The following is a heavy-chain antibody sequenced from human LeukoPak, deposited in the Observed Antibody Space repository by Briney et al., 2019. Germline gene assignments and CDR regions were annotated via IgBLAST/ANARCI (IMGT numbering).Heavy chain of an antibody. CDR3: ARGTRFITVAGTSLSFDP. J-gene: IGHJ5*02. V-gene: IGHV3-64*01. Sequence: PGGSLRLSCAASGFSFSSFFMHWVRQAPGKGLEYVSGISANGGRTYCANSVEGRFTISRDNSKNTLYLHLGSLRPEDMAVYYCARGTRFITVAGTSLSFDPWGQGILVIVSS. D-gene: IGHD6-19*01. CDR1: GFSFSSFF. CDR2: ISANGGRT.